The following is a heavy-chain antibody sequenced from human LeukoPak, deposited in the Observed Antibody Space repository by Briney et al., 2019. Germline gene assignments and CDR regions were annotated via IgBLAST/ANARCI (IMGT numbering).Heavy chain of an antibody. CDR1: GFTFDDYA. CDR2: ISGDGSTT. D-gene: IGHD3-9*01. CDR3: AKAPTPTGFYMHF. J-gene: IGHJ4*02. V-gene: IGHV3-43*02. Sequence: AGGSLRLSCAASGFTFDDYAMHGVRQGPGRGLECVSYISGDGSTTYYADSVKGRFTISRDNRKTSLYLKMNSLRTEDTALYYCAKAPTPTGFYMHFWGQGTLVTVSS.